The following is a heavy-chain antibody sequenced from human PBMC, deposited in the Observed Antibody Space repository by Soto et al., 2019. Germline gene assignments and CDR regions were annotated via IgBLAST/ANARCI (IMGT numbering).Heavy chain of an antibody. CDR2: IIPHSGET. J-gene: IGHJ5*02. D-gene: IGHD5-12*01. CDR1: GYSFTGYY. Sequence: QVQLVQSGAEVKRPGASVKVSCKASGYSFTGYYMHWVRQAPGQGLEWMGWIIPHSGETNYAQKFQARVTLTRDTSISTAYMQLSGLTSDDTAVYYCARETDYFTSGAHDLWGQGTLVTVSS. V-gene: IGHV1-2*02. CDR3: ARETDYFTSGAHDL.